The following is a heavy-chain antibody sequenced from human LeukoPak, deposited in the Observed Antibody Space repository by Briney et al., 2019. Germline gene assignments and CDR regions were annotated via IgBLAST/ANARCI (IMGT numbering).Heavy chain of an antibody. V-gene: IGHV1-69*13. CDR3: ARDRSYGRWDYYYMDV. J-gene: IGHJ6*03. CDR1: GGTFSSYA. Sequence: SVKVSCKASGGTFSSYAISWVRQAPGQGLEWMGGIIPIFGTANYAQKFQGRVTITADESTSTAYMELSSLRSEDTAVYYCARDRSYGRWDYYYMDVWGKGTTVTVSS. D-gene: IGHD1-26*01. CDR2: IIPIFGTA.